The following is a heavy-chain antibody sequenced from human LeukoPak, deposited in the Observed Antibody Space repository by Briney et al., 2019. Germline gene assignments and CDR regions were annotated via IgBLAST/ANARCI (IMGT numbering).Heavy chain of an antibody. CDR2: IRVGGEI. D-gene: IGHD7-27*01. CDR3: AKGTGDTGYYFDN. CDR1: GFTFSDYA. V-gene: IGHV3-23*01. J-gene: IGHJ4*02. Sequence: PGGSLRLSCAASGFTFSDYAMNWVRQAPGKGLEWVSGIRVGGEIYYADSVKGRFTISRDNSENTLYLQMSGLRAEDTAVYHCAKGTGDTGYYFDNWGQGTLVTVSS.